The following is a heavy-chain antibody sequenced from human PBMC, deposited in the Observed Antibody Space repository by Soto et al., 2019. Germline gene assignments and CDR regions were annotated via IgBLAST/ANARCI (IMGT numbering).Heavy chain of an antibody. Sequence: GSLRLSCSASGFTFSDYYMSWIRQAPGKGLEWVSYISSSGSTIYYADSVKGRFTISRDNAKNSLYLQMNSLRAEDTAVYYCAREYYYDSSGYPHYWGQGTLVTVSS. CDR3: AREYYYDSSGYPHY. CDR1: GFTFSDYY. CDR2: ISSSGSTI. D-gene: IGHD3-22*01. J-gene: IGHJ4*02. V-gene: IGHV3-11*01.